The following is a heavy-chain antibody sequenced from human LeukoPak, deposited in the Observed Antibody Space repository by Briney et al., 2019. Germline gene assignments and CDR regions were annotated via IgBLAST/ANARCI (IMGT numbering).Heavy chain of an antibody. D-gene: IGHD5-18*01. Sequence: ASVKVSCKASGYIFTSYYIHWVRQAPGQGLEWVGIINPSGGNTNYAQKFQGRVTMTRDVSTSTVYMELSSLTSEDTAVYSCARALPHRRLMDTTMNQHWFDPWGQGTLVTVSS. J-gene: IGHJ5*02. V-gene: IGHV1-46*01. CDR3: ARALPHRRLMDTTMNQHWFDP. CDR1: GYIFTSYY. CDR2: INPSGGNT.